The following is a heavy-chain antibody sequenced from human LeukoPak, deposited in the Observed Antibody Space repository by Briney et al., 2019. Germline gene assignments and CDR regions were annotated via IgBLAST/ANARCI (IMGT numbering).Heavy chain of an antibody. CDR1: GFTFSDYY. CDR2: ISSSGSTI. CDR3: ARDVVPGYCSGGTCYPLDH. Sequence: GSLRLSCAASGFTFSDYYMSWIRQAPGKGLEWVSYISSSGSTIYYADSVKGRFTISRDNAKNSLYLQMNSLRAEDTAVYFCARDVVPGYCSGGTCYPLDHWGQGTLVTVSS. V-gene: IGHV3-11*04. J-gene: IGHJ4*02. D-gene: IGHD2-15*01.